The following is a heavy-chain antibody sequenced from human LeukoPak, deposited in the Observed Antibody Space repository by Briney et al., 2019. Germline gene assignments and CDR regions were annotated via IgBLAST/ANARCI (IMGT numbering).Heavy chain of an antibody. CDR3: AKGHCAHGAGLGC. CDR1: GLTFYSYG. V-gene: IGHV3-23*01. D-gene: IGHD2-21*01. Sequence: GGSLRLSCAPSGLTFYSYGMSWVRQAPGKGLEWVSGISGSGDTTYYADSVKGRFTISRDNSKNTLFLQMNSLRVEDTAVYYCAKGHCAHGAGLGCWGQGTLVAVSS. J-gene: IGHJ4*02. CDR2: ISGSGDTT.